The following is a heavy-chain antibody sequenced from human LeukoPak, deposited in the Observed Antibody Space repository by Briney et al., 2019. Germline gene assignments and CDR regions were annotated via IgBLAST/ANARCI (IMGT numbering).Heavy chain of an antibody. J-gene: IGHJ6*02. Sequence: PGGSLRLSCAASGFTVSSNYMSWVRQAPGKGLEWVSVIYSGGSTYYADSVKGRFTISRDNAKNSLYLQMNSLRAEDTAVYYCARSAGEIYYYYGMDVWGQGTTVTVSS. V-gene: IGHV3-53*01. CDR1: GFTVSSNY. D-gene: IGHD3-16*01. CDR3: ARSAGEIYYYYGMDV. CDR2: IYSGGST.